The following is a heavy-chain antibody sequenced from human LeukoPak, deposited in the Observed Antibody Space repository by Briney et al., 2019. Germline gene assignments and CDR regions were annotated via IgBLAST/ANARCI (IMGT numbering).Heavy chain of an antibody. CDR3: ARHPAIAARLFDY. J-gene: IGHJ4*02. D-gene: IGHD6-6*01. Sequence: GGSLRLSCAASGFTFSSYAMSWVRQAPGKGLEWVSAIGGSGGSTYYADSVKGRFTISRDNSKNTLYLQMNSLRAEDTAVYYCARHPAIAARLFDYWGQGTLVTVSS. CDR2: IGGSGGST. CDR1: GFTFSSYA. V-gene: IGHV3-23*01.